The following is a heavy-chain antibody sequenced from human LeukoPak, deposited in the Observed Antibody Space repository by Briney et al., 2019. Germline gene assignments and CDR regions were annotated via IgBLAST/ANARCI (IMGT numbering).Heavy chain of an antibody. CDR2: MHGDGRT. V-gene: IGHV4-59*01. CDR1: GGSINGNY. CDR3: ARVFRGAVTANWFDI. D-gene: IGHD2-21*02. J-gene: IGHJ5*02. Sequence: PSETLSLSCTVSGGSINGNYWTWIRQPPGKGLEWIGFMHGDGRTNYNPSLTSRVSLSIDKSTNEFSLNLRSVTAADTAVYYCARVFRGAVTANWFDIWGQGTLVTVSA.